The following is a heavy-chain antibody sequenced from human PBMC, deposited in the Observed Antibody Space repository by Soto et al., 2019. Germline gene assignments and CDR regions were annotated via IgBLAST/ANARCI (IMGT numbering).Heavy chain of an antibody. Sequence: GGSLRLSCATSGFTFRSYWTTWVRQAPGKGLEWVASIKEDGSEDQYVDSVKGRFTISRDNAENSLYLQMNSLRVDDTAVYYCARDPGRRFDYWGPGSLVTVSS. V-gene: IGHV3-7*03. CDR3: ARDPGRRFDY. CDR1: GFTFRSYW. D-gene: IGHD1-1*01. J-gene: IGHJ4*02. CDR2: IKEDGSED.